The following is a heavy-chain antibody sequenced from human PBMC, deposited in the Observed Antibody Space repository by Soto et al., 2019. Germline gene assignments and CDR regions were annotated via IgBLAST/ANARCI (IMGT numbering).Heavy chain of an antibody. Sequence: SETLSLTCAVYGGSISSNKWWSWVRQPPGKGLEWIGEIYHSGSTNYNPSLKSRVTISLDKSKNQFSLKPTSVTAADSAVYYCARDDHIVVVPTSLGAMDVWGQGTTVTVSS. V-gene: IGHV4-4*02. CDR1: GGSISSNKW. J-gene: IGHJ6*02. CDR2: IYHSGST. D-gene: IGHD2-2*01. CDR3: ARDDHIVVVPTSLGAMDV.